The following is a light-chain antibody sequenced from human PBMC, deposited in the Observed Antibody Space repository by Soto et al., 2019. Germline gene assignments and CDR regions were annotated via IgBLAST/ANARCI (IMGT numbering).Light chain of an antibody. Sequence: QSVLTQPASVSGSPGRSITISCTGTSSDVGGYNYVSWYQQHPGKAPKLMIYDVSNRPSGVSNRFSGSKSGNTASLTISGLQAADEADYYCSSYTSSSTYVFGTGTKVTDL. CDR3: SSYTSSSTYV. CDR2: DVS. CDR1: SSDVGGYNY. J-gene: IGLJ1*01. V-gene: IGLV2-14*01.